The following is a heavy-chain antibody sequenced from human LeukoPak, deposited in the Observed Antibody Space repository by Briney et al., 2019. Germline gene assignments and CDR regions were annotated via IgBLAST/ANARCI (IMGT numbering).Heavy chain of an antibody. CDR2: FDTEDGET. CDR3: ATISGYSYGLAGWFDP. D-gene: IGHD5-18*01. J-gene: IGHJ5*02. V-gene: IGHV1-24*01. Sequence: VASVKLSCKVSGYTLTELSMHWVRQAPGKGLEWMGGFDTEDGETIYAQKFQGRVTMTEDTSTDTAYMELSSLRSEDTAVYYCATISGYSYGLAGWFDPWGQGTLVTVSS. CDR1: GYTLTELS.